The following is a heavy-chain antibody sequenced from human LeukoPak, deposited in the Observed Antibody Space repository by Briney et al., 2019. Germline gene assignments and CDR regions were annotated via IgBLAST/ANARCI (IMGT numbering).Heavy chain of an antibody. CDR1: NGSISSHY. J-gene: IGHJ6*03. Sequence: PSETLSLTCTVSNGSISSHYWSWIRQPPGKGLERIGLIYSSGYTNYNPSLKSRVTISVDTSRNQFSLKLSSATAADTAVYYCARNERRAQKDTYYAYFYYMDVWGKGSTVTVSS. V-gene: IGHV4-59*11. D-gene: IGHD6-25*01. CDR3: ARNERRAQKDTYYAYFYYMDV. CDR2: IYSSGYT.